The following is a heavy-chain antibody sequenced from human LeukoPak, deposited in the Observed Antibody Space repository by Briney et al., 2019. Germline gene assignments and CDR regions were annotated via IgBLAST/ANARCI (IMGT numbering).Heavy chain of an antibody. D-gene: IGHD3-10*02. Sequence: GGSLGLSCAASGFTFSSYEMNWVRQAPGKGLEWVSYISSSGSTIYYADSVKGRFTISRDNAKNSLYLQMDSLRAEDTAVYYCAELGITMIGGVWGKGTTVTISS. CDR1: GFTFSSYE. CDR2: ISSSGSTI. V-gene: IGHV3-48*03. CDR3: AELGITMIGGV. J-gene: IGHJ6*04.